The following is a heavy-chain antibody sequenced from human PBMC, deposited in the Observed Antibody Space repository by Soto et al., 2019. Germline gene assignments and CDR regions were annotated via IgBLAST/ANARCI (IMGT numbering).Heavy chain of an antibody. J-gene: IGHJ6*02. V-gene: IGHV4-31*03. CDR3: ARTGRYYGSGKTMYGMDV. CDR2: IYYSGST. Sequence: SETLSLTCTVSGGSIIRGGYYWIWIRQHPGKGLEWIGYIYYSGSTYYNPSLKSRVTISVDTSKNQFSLKLSSVTAADTAVYYCARTGRYYGSGKTMYGMDVWGQGTTVTVSS. CDR1: GGSIIRGGYY. D-gene: IGHD3-10*01.